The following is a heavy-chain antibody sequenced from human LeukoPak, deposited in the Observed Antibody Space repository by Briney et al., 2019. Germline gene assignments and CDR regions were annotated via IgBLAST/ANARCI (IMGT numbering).Heavy chain of an antibody. V-gene: IGHV3-53*01. CDR1: GFSVNNKY. Sequence: GGSLRLSCAASGFSVNNKYMSWVRQAPGKGLEWVSIIYSGGTTFYADSVKCRFTISRDNSKNTLYPQMKSLRAEDTAVYYCAGGIQAGNYFDPWGQGTLVTVSS. J-gene: IGHJ5*02. CDR3: AGGIQAGNYFDP. CDR2: IYSGGTT.